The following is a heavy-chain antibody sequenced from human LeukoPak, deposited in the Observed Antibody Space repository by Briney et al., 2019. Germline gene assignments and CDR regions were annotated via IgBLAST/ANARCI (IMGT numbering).Heavy chain of an antibody. D-gene: IGHD2-15*01. CDR1: GFTFSSYS. V-gene: IGHV3-48*02. CDR3: ARDGGGDIVVAFAFDI. J-gene: IGHJ3*02. Sequence: GGSLRLSCEASGFTFSSYSMNWLRRAPGKGLEWVSYISGDSSTKYYADSVKGRFTISRDNAKNSLYLQMNSLRDEDTAVYYCARDGGGDIVVAFAFDIWGQGTMVTVSS. CDR2: ISGDSSTK.